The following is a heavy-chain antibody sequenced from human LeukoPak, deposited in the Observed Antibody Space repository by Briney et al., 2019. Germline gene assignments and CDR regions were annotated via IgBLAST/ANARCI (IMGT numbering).Heavy chain of an antibody. CDR2: FDPEDGET. D-gene: IGHD3-10*01. CDR1: GCTLTELS. V-gene: IGHV1-24*01. Sequence: GASVKVSCKVSGCTLTELSMHWVRQAPGKGLEWMGGFDPEDGETIYAQKFQGRVTMTEDTSTDTAYMELSSLRSEDTAVYYCATDMVLRGVTSFDYWGQGTLVTVSS. J-gene: IGHJ4*02. CDR3: ATDMVLRGVTSFDY.